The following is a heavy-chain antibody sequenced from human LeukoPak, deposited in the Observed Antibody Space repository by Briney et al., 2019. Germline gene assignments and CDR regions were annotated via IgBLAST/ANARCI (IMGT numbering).Heavy chain of an antibody. Sequence: ASVKVSCKVSGYTLTEFSMHWVRQAPGKGLEWLGGFDPEDGETIYAQELQGRVTMTKDTSTDTAYMELSSLRSEDTAVYYCATWYYYDSSDYYLADYWGQGTLVTVSS. V-gene: IGHV1-24*01. CDR1: GYTLTEFS. CDR3: ATWYYYDSSDYYLADY. D-gene: IGHD3-22*01. CDR2: FDPEDGET. J-gene: IGHJ4*02.